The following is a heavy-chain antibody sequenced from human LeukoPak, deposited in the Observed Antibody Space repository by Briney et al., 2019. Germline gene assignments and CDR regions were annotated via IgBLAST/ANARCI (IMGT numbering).Heavy chain of an antibody. CDR2: IIPIFGTA. D-gene: IGHD3-9*01. CDR3: ARIGDYDILTGYSN. J-gene: IGHJ3*01. Sequence: ASVKVSCKATGGTFSSYAISLVRQAPGQGFEWMGGIIPIFGTANYAQKFQGRVTITADESTSTAYMELSSLRSEDTAVYYCARIGDYDILTGYSNWGPRTMVTVSS. V-gene: IGHV1-69*13. CDR1: GGTFSSYA.